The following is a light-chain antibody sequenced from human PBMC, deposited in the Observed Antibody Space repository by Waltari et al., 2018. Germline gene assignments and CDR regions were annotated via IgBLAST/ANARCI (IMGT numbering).Light chain of an antibody. J-gene: IGKJ1*01. CDR1: QSVLYSSNNKNY. V-gene: IGKV4-1*01. Sequence: DIVMTQSPDSLAVSLGERAPINCKSRQSVLYSSNNKNYLAWYQQKPGQPPKLLIYWASTRESGVPDRFRGRGSGTDFTLTISNLQAEDVAVYYCQQYYSTLWTFGQGTKVEIK. CDR3: QQYYSTLWT. CDR2: WAS.